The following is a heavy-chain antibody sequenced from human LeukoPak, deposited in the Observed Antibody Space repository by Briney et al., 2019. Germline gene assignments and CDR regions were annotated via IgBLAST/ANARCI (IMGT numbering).Heavy chain of an antibody. CDR2: VYHSGGT. D-gene: IGHD3-10*01. J-gene: IGHJ4*02. Sequence: SQTLSLTCTVSSGSISSGSYSWSWIRQPPGRGLEWVGYVYHSGGTYYNPSLKTPVTISIDRSKNQFSLKMSSVTAADTAVYYCARGPNPHYYGSGSYYLAYWGPGTLVTVSS. CDR3: ARGPNPHYYGSGSYYLAY. V-gene: IGHV4-30-2*01. CDR1: SGSISSGSYS.